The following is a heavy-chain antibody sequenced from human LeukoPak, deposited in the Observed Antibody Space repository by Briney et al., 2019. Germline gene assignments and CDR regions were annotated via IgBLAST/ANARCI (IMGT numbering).Heavy chain of an antibody. V-gene: IGHV3-23*01. J-gene: IGHJ3*02. Sequence: GGSLRLSCAASGFTFSNFAMNWVRQAPGKGLEWVSTITTNGDTTYYADSVRGRFTVSRDNSKNILYLQMDSLRVDDTAMYYCAKDDDTIFGIVIGSLDIWGQGTMVTVSS. CDR1: GFTFSNFA. CDR3: AKDDDTIFGIVIGSLDI. D-gene: IGHD3-3*01. CDR2: ITTNGDTT.